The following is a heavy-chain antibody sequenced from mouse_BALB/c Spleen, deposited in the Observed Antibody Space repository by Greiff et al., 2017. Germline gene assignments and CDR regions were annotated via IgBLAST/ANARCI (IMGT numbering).Heavy chain of an antibody. V-gene: IGHV1-61*01. Sequence: VQLQQSGTVLARPGASVKMSCKASGYTFTSYWMNWVKQRPGQGLEWIGMIDPSDSETHYNQMFKDKATLTVDKSSSTAYMQLSSLTSEDSAVYYCARSGGSSAWFAYWGQGTLVTVSA. CDR3: ARSGGSSAWFAY. J-gene: IGHJ3*01. D-gene: IGHD1-1*01. CDR2: IDPSDSET. CDR1: GYTFTSYW.